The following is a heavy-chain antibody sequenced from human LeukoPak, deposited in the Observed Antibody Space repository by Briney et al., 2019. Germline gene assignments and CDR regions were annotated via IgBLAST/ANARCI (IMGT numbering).Heavy chain of an antibody. CDR1: GFTFSSYW. D-gene: IGHD2-21*02. V-gene: IGHV3-74*01. J-gene: IGHJ4*02. CDR3: ARAHIAVVTAGVFDY. Sequence: AGSLSLSCAASGFTFSSYWLHWVRQAPGQGLVWVSRINSDWSSTSYADSVKGRFTISRDNAKNTLYLQMNSLRAEDTAVYYCARAHIAVVTAGVFDYWGQGTLVTVSS. CDR2: INSDWSST.